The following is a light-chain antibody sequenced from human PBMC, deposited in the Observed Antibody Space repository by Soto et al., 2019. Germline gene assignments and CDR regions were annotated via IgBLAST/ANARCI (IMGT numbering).Light chain of an antibody. CDR2: GSA. CDR1: ENVYINS. J-gene: IGKJ3*01. CDR3: QQYDSPPLT. Sequence: EIVLTQSPGTLSLSPGEGATLSCRASENVYINSLAWYQKKPGPPPRLLIYGSATSASAVPNRFSGSGSGEYITLTITGLEPEDFAVYYCQQYDSPPLTFGPGTRVDLK. V-gene: IGKV3-20*01.